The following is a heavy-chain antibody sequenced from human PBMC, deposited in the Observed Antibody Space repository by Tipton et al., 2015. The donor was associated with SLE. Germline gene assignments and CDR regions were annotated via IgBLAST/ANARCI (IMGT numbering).Heavy chain of an antibody. J-gene: IGHJ4*02. CDR2: ISAYNGNT. CDR1: GYTFTSYG. Sequence: QSGPEVKKPGASVKVSCKASGYTFTSYGISWVRQAPGQGLEWMGWISAYNGNTNYAQKLQGRVTMTTDTSTSTAFMELRSLRSDDTAVGYFARDRGRWYDSSGSKDYWGQGTLVTVAS. D-gene: IGHD3-22*01. V-gene: IGHV1-18*01. CDR3: ARDRGRWYDSSGSKDY.